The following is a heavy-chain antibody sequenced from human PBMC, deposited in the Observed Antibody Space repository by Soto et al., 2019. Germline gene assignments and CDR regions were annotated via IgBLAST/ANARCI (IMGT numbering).Heavy chain of an antibody. J-gene: IGHJ4*02. Sequence: PSETLSLTCTVSGDSMSSYYWSWIRQPPGGGLEWIGYVHYGGSTNYNPSLKSRVTMSVDTSKNQFYLNLSSVTAADTALYFCARRDYSTSSLGPFDYWGQGILVTVSS. CDR3: ARRDYSTSSLGPFDY. CDR1: GDSMSSYY. V-gene: IGHV4-59*01. D-gene: IGHD6-6*01. CDR2: VHYGGST.